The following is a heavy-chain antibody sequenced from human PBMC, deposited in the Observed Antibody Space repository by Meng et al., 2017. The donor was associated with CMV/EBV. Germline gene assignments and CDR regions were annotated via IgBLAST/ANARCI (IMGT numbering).Heavy chain of an antibody. J-gene: IGHJ5*02. Sequence: QLPLQESGPGLVKPSEPLSLTCTVSGGSISSSSYYWGWIRQPPGKGLEWIGSIYYSGSTYYNPSLKSRVTISVDTSKNQFSLKLSSVTAADTAVYYCARGVVTMIVVYDPWGQGTLVTVSS. CDR2: IYYSGST. CDR3: ARGVVTMIVVYDP. D-gene: IGHD3-22*01. CDR1: GGSISSSSYY. V-gene: IGHV4-39*07.